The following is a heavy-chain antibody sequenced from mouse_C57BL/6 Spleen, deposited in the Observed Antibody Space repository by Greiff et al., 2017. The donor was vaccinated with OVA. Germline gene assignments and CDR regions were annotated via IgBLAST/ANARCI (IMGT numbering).Heavy chain of an antibody. D-gene: IGHD1-1*01. V-gene: IGHV1-52*01. CDR2: IDPSDSET. Sequence: VQLQQPGAELVRPGSSVKLSCKASGYTFTSYWMHWVKQRPIQGLEWIGNIDPSDSETHYNQKFKDKATLTVDKSSSTAYRQLSSLTSEDSAVYYCARWDNYYGAMDYWGQGTSVTVSS. CDR1: GYTFTSYW. CDR3: ARWDNYYGAMDY. J-gene: IGHJ4*01.